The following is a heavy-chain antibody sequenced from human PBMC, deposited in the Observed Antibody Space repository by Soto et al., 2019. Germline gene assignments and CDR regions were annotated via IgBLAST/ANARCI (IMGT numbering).Heavy chain of an antibody. D-gene: IGHD2-21*01. CDR1: GDSINSHC. CDR2: IYYSGST. J-gene: IGHJ6*02. CDR3: ARWVVSESYYYGMDV. V-gene: IGHV4-59*08. Sequence: SETLSLICTVSGDSINSHCWSWIRQPPGKGLEWIGYIYYSGSTNYNPSLKSRVTILVDTSKNQFSLKLTSVTAADTAVYYCARWVVSESYYYGMDVWGQGTTVTVSS.